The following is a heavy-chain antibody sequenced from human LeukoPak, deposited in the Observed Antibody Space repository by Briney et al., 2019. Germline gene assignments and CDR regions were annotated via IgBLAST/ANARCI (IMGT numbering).Heavy chain of an antibody. Sequence: HPGGSLRLSCAASGFTFSNYAMSWVRQAPGKGLEWVSGLSGSGGDTYYADSVKGRFTISRDNAKNSLYLQMNSLRAEDTAFYYCASVGSIAAAGTCDLWGQGTLVTVSS. V-gene: IGHV3-23*01. CDR3: ASVGSIAAAGTCDL. J-gene: IGHJ5*02. CDR1: GFTFSNYA. CDR2: LSGSGGDT. D-gene: IGHD6-13*01.